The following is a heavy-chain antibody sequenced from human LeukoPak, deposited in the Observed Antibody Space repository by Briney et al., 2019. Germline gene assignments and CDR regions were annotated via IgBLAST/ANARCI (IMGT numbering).Heavy chain of an antibody. V-gene: IGHV3-23*01. CDR1: GLTLSSYE. Sequence: GGSLRLSCTVSGLTLSSYEMSWIRQAPGKGLEWVSSISGSGDSTYYADSVKGRFTTSRDNSKNTLYLQMSSLRAEDTALYYCAKQMPRFCSGDSCYWDYWGQGTLVTVSS. J-gene: IGHJ4*02. D-gene: IGHD2-15*01. CDR3: AKQMPRFCSGDSCYWDY. CDR2: ISGSGDST.